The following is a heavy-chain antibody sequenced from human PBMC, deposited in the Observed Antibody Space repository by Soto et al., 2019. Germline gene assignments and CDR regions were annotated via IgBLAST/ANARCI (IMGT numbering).Heavy chain of an antibody. V-gene: IGHV3-23*01. CDR3: AKDICDYSSGSCYFDY. CDR2: ISDSASST. D-gene: IGHD6-19*01. CDR1: GFTFSSYV. Sequence: VQLLQSGGGLVQPGGSLRLSCAASGFTFSSYVMSWVRQAPGKGLEWVSTISDSASSTYYTDSVKGRFTISRDNSKNTLYLQMNSLRAEDTAIYYCAKDICDYSSGSCYFDYWGQGTLVTVSS. J-gene: IGHJ4*02.